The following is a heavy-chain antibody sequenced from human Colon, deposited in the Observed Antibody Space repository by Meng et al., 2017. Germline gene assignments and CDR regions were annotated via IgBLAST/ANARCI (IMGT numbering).Heavy chain of an antibody. D-gene: IGHD6-19*01. J-gene: IGHJ5*02. CDR2: ISYDGSNK. V-gene: IGHV3-30*04. Sequence: GESLKTSCAASGFTFSSYAMHWVRQAPGKGLEWVAVISYDGSNKYYADSVKGRFTISRDNSKNTLYLQKNSLRAEDTAVYYCARDGFGAVAGPWFDPWGQGTLVTVSS. CDR3: ARDGFGAVAGPWFDP. CDR1: GFTFSSYA.